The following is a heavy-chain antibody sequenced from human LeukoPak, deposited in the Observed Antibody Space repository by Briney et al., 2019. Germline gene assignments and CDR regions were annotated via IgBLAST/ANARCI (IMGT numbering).Heavy chain of an antibody. V-gene: IGHV4-4*07. D-gene: IGHD4-17*01. J-gene: IGHJ4*02. CDR1: RGFLSSYY. CDR3: ADYYGD. Sequence: PSETLSPTCSFTRGFLSSYYWISIRQPAGKGLEWIGRIYPSGTTHYNPSLKSRVTMSVDTSKNQFSLKLTSVTAADTAVYSCADYYGDWGQGTLVTVSS. CDR2: IYPSGTT.